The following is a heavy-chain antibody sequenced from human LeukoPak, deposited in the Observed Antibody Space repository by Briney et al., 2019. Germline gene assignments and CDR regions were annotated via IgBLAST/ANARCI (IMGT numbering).Heavy chain of an antibody. CDR2: ISYSGST. CDR3: PSYCTTTSCPHRRAFDI. V-gene: IGHV4-39*01. Sequence: PSETLSLTCTVSGGSISSSSYFWGWIRQPPGKGLEWIGGISYSGSTYYNTSLKSRVSISVDTSKNQFSLKLSSVTAADTAVYYCPSYCTTTSCPHRRAFDIWGQGTMVTVSS. CDR1: GGSISSSSYF. D-gene: IGHD2-2*01. J-gene: IGHJ3*02.